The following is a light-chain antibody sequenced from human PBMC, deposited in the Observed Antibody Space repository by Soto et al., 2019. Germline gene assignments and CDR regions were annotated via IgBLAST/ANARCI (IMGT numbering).Light chain of an antibody. CDR1: QSISSR. V-gene: IGKV1-5*01. CDR2: DAS. Sequence: DIQMTQSPSTLSASVGDRVTITCRASQSISSRLAWYQQKPGKAPKILIYDASNLESGVPSRFSSSGYGTEFTLTISSLQPDDFATYYGQQYNSYSLTFGGGTKVEIK. J-gene: IGKJ4*01. CDR3: QQYNSYSLT.